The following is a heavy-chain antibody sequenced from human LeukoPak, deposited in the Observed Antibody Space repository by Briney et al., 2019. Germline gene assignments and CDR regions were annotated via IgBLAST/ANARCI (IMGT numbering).Heavy chain of an antibody. Sequence: SETLSLTCTVSGGSISSYHWSWIRQPAGKGLEWIGRIYSSGSTNYNPSLKSRVTMSVDTSKNQFSLKLGSVTAADTAVYYCARGAASSAFDIWGQGTMVTVSS. CDR1: GGSISSYH. D-gene: IGHD3-16*01. V-gene: IGHV4-4*07. J-gene: IGHJ3*02. CDR2: IYSSGST. CDR3: ARGAASSAFDI.